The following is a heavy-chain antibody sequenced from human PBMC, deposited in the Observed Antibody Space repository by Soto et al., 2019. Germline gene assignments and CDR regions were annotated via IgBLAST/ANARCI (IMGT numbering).Heavy chain of an antibody. V-gene: IGHV4-30-4*01. D-gene: IGHD3-16*01. Sequence: SETLSLTCTISGGSIRSEDHYWSWVRQSPGKGLEWIGHFYYSGASYRNEALDRRVTISLDMSKNQFSLHMTSVTAADTATYFCARDRPVGPYAYKGDQGMDLWGQGTTVTVSS. CDR2: FYYSGAS. CDR1: GGSIRSEDHY. CDR3: ARDRPVGPYAYKGDQGMDL. J-gene: IGHJ6*02.